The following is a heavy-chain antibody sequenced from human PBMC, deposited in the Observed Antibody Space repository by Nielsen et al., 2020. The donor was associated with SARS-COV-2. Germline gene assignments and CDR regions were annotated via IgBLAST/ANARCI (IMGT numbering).Heavy chain of an antibody. D-gene: IGHD1-1*01. CDR3: TRGRRAWKIDAFDV. CDR1: GYTLTELS. CDR2: FDPEDGET. Sequence: ASVKVSCKVSGYTLTELSMHWVRQAPGKGLEWMGGFDPEDGETIYAQKFQGRVTMTEDTSTDTAYMELSSLRSEDTAVYYCTRGRRAWKIDAFDVWGQGTMVTVSS. J-gene: IGHJ3*01. V-gene: IGHV1-24*01.